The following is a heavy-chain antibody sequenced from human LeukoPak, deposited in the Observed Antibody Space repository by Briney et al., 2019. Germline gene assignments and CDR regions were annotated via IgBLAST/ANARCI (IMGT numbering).Heavy chain of an antibody. CDR3: ARVSGYSSSDSDWFDP. J-gene: IGHJ5*02. CDR1: GFTFINYA. D-gene: IGHD6-13*01. V-gene: IGHV3-7*01. CDR2: IKQDGSEK. Sequence: GGSLRLSCAASGFTFINYAMSWVRQAPGKGLEWVANIKQDGSEKYYVDSVKGRFTISRDTAKNSLYLQMNSLRAEDTAVYYCARVSGYSSSDSDWFDPWGQGTLVTVSS.